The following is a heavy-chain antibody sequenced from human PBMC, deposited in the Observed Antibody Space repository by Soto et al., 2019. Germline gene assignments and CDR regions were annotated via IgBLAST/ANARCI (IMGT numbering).Heavy chain of an antibody. CDR1: GGTFSSYA. CDR2: IIPIFGTA. J-gene: IGHJ5*02. Sequence: QAQLVQSGAEVKKPGSSVKVSCKASGGTFSSYAISWVRQAPGQGLEWMGGIIPIFGTANYAQKFQGRVTITADESTSTAYMELSSLRSEDTAVYYCARQGGEVGATTGWFDPWGQGTLVTVSS. CDR3: ARQGGEVGATTGWFDP. V-gene: IGHV1-69*01. D-gene: IGHD1-26*01.